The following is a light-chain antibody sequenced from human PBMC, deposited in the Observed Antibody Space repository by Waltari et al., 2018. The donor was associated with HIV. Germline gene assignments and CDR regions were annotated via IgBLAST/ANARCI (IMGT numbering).Light chain of an antibody. CDR1: DSNLGAGHD. CDR3: QSYDNSLSGSI. J-gene: IGLJ2*01. V-gene: IGLV1-40*01. CDR2: GDS. Sequence: QSVLTPPPSVFGAPGQRVTISCNGTDSNLGAGHDVHWYQPFPGTAPKLLVYGDSRRPAGVPDRFSGSRSATSASLAIAGLHLDDEADYYCQSYDNSLSGSIFGGGTKLAVL.